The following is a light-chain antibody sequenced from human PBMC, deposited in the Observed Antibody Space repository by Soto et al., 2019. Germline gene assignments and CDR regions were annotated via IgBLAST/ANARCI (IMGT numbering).Light chain of an antibody. CDR3: QHYDNSPPSVT. J-gene: IGKJ3*01. CDR2: GAS. Sequence: EIVLTQSPDTLSLSPGERATLSCRASQSVSSDYLVWYQQKPGQPPRLLIYGASSRATGIPDRFSGSGSGTDFILTISRLEPEDFAVYYCQHYDNSPPSVTFGPGTKVDIK. V-gene: IGKV3-20*01. CDR1: QSVSSDY.